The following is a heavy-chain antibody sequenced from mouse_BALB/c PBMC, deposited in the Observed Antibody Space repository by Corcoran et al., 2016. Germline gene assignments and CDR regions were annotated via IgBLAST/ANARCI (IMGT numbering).Heavy chain of an antibody. V-gene: IGHV14-3*02. CDR2: IDPTNGNA. CDR3: ARSVGDY. CDR1: GVNFKDTY. J-gene: IGHJ3*01. Sequence: EVQLQQSGAELVKKGASVKLSYTASGVNFKDTYRHWVKQRPEQGLEWIGRIDPTNGNAKYDPKFHGKATITADTSSNTAYLQLTSLTAEDTAVYYCARSVGDYWGQGTLVTVSA.